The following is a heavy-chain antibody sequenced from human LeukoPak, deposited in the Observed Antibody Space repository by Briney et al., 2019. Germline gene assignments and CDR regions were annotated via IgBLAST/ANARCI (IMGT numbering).Heavy chain of an antibody. V-gene: IGHV4-59*01. J-gene: IGHJ4*02. CDR3: ARTLKYSSSWYRGNYFDY. Sequence: SETLSLTCAVYGGSFSGYYWSWVRQPPGKGLEWIGYIYYSGSTNYNPSLKSRVTISVDTSKNQFSLKLSSVTAADTAVYYCARTLKYSSSWYRGNYFDYWGQGTLVTVSS. CDR1: GGSFSGYY. D-gene: IGHD6-13*01. CDR2: IYYSGST.